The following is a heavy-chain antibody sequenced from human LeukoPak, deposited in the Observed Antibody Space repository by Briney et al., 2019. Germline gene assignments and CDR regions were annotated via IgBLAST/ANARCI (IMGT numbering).Heavy chain of an antibody. D-gene: IGHD6-13*01. CDR2: IDPSDSYT. V-gene: IGHV5-10-1*01. J-gene: IGHJ5*02. CDR1: GYSFTSYW. CDR3: ARAASPGPNWFDP. Sequence: PGASLQISCKGSGYSFTSYWITWVRQLPGKGLEWMGRIDPSDSYTNYSPSFQGHVTISADKSISTAYLQWSSLQASDTAMYYCARAASPGPNWFDPWGQGTLVAVSS.